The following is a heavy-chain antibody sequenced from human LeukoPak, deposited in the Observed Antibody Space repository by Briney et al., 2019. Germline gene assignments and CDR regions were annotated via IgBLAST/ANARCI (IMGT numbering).Heavy chain of an antibody. Sequence: SETLSLTCTVSGGSISSYYWSWIRQPPGKGLEWIGYIYYSGSTNYNPSLKSRVTISVDTSKNQFSLKLTSVTAADTAVYYCARGHSTSWYYLDYWGQGTLVTASS. CDR1: GGSISSYY. J-gene: IGHJ4*02. CDR3: ARGHSTSWYYLDY. D-gene: IGHD6-13*01. CDR2: IYYSGST. V-gene: IGHV4-59*01.